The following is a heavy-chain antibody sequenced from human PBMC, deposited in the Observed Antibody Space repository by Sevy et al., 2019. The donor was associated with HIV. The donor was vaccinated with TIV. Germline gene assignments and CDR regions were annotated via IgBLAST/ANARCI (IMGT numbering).Heavy chain of an antibody. D-gene: IGHD2-8*01. J-gene: IGHJ4*02. CDR1: GFAFYDYS. Sequence: GGSLRLSCAASGFAFYDYSMSWIHQAPGKGLEWVATLAFGCGKINYADSVKGRFTISRDNSKNSFYLQMDNLRVEDTALYYCVSEGCTRPHDYWGQGTRVTVSS. V-gene: IGHV3-23*01. CDR3: VSEGCTRPHDY. CDR2: LAFGCGKI.